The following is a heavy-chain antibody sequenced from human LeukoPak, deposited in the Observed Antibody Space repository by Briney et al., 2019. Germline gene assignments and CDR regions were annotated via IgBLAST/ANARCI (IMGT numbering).Heavy chain of an antibody. D-gene: IGHD1-26*01. CDR3: AKDRRYSGSYYYYYGMDV. CDR1: GFTFSSYE. V-gene: IGHV3-48*03. Sequence: GGSLRLSCAASGFTFSSYEMKWVRQAPGKGLEWVSYISSSGSTIYYANSVKGRFTISRDKAKNSLYLQMNSLRAEDTAVYYCAKDRRYSGSYYYYYGMDVWGQGTTVTVSS. J-gene: IGHJ6*02. CDR2: ISSSGSTI.